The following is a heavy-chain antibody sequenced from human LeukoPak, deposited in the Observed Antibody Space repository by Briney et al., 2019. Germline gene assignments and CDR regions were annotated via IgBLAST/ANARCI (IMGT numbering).Heavy chain of an antibody. D-gene: IGHD3-10*01. CDR2: MNPNSGNT. J-gene: IGHJ4*02. CDR1: GYTFTSYD. V-gene: IGHV1-8*01. CDR3: ARVWSVAADY. Sequence: AASVTVSYTASGYTFTSYDINWVRQATGQGLEWMGWMNPNSGNTGYAQKFQGRVTMTRNTSISTAYMELSSLRSEDTAVYCCARVWSVAADYWGQGTLVTVSS.